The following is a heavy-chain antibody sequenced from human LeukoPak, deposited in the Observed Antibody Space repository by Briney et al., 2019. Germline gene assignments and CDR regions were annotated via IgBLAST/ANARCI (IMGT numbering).Heavy chain of an antibody. D-gene: IGHD3-22*01. CDR3: ASAPSEVGGYYPEYFRH. J-gene: IGHJ1*01. CDR2: IKSDGNT. Sequence: GGSLRLSWAASGLTFSSYWMDWVRHAPGKGLVWVLRIKSDGNTNYADSVKRLFTISRDTANNTVSLQISSLRAEDTGVYYCASAPSEVGGYYPEYFRHWGQGTLVPVSS. CDR1: GLTFSSYW. V-gene: IGHV3-74*01.